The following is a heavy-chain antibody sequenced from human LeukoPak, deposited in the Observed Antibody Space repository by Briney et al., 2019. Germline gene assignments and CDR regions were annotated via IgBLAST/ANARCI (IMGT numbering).Heavy chain of an antibody. Sequence: GGSLRLSCAASGITVSTNYMSWVRQAPGKGLEWVSIAFSDGRTFYADSVKGRFTISRDSSKNTVFLQMNSLRAEDTAVYYCARGDFDYWGQGTLVTGSS. V-gene: IGHV3-53*01. CDR3: ARGDFDY. J-gene: IGHJ4*02. CDR2: AFSDGRT. CDR1: GITVSTNY.